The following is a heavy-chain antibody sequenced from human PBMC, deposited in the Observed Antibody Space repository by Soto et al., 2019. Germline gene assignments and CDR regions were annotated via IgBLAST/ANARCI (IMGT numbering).Heavy chain of an antibody. CDR3: ARARPQTGRPRIAAAARVETSSAGVSAGWFDP. D-gene: IGHD6-13*01. V-gene: IGHV4-34*01. Sequence: SETLSLTCAVYGGSFSGYYWSWIRQPPGKGLEWIGEINHSGSTNYNPSLKSRVTISVDTSKNQFSLKLSSVTAADTAGYYCARARPQTGRPRIAAAARVETSSAGVSAGWFDPWGQGTLVTVSS. CDR1: GGSFSGYY. CDR2: INHSGST. J-gene: IGHJ5*02.